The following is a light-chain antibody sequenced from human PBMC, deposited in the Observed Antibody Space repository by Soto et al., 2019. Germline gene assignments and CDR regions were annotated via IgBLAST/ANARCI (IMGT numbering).Light chain of an antibody. CDR3: QQRYSSPFT. Sequence: DIQMTQSPSSLSASVGDRVTITCRASQSISSYLNWYQQKPGKAPNLLIYAASRLQSGVPSKFSGSGSGTDFTLTISSLQPEDFATYYCQQRYSSPFTFGPGTKVDIK. CDR2: AAS. J-gene: IGKJ3*01. V-gene: IGKV1-39*01. CDR1: QSISSY.